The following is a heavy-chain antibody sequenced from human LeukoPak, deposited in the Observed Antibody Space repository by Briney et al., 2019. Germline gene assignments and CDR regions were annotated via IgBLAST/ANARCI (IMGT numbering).Heavy chain of an antibody. Sequence: GGSLRLSCTTSKFNFNSYGMTWVRQAPGKGLEWVSSISGSGGSTQYAASVQGRFTISRDNSKKTLYVQMNSLRTEDTAVYYCARDSIDIGGSYTHFDYWGQGTLVTVSS. V-gene: IGHV3-23*01. D-gene: IGHD3-10*01. CDR1: KFNFNSYG. CDR2: ISGSGGST. J-gene: IGHJ4*02. CDR3: ARDSIDIGGSYTHFDY.